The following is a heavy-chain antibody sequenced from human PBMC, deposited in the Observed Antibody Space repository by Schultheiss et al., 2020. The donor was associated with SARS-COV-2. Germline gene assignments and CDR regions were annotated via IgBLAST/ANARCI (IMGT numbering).Heavy chain of an antibody. Sequence: ASVKVSCKASGGTFSSYAISWVRQAPGQGLEWMGWISAYNGNTNYAQKLQGRVTMTTDTSTSTAYMELRSLRSDDTAVYYCARGAYYYDSAAFDIWGQGTMVTVSS. D-gene: IGHD3-22*01. CDR3: ARGAYYYDSAAFDI. V-gene: IGHV1-18*01. CDR1: GGTFSSYA. J-gene: IGHJ3*02. CDR2: ISAYNGNT.